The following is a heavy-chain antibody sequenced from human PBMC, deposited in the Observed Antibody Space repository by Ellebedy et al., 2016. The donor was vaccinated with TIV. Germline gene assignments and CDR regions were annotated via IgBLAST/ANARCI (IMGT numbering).Heavy chain of an antibody. D-gene: IGHD3-16*01. CDR1: GYTFTSYY. Sequence: AASVKVSCKASGYTFTSYYMHWVGQAPGQGLEWMGIINPNSGSTSYAQKFQGRVTMTRDTSTSTVYMELSSLRSEDTAVYYCASPRTHGRGRVYYYGMDVWGQGTTVTVSS. CDR3: ASPRTHGRGRVYYYGMDV. V-gene: IGHV1-46*01. CDR2: INPNSGST. J-gene: IGHJ6*02.